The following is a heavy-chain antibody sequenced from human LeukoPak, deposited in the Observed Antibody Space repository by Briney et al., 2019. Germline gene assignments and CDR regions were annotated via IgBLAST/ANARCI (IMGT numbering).Heavy chain of an antibody. V-gene: IGHV4-39*07. J-gene: IGHJ6*04. Sequence: PSETLSLTCSVSGDSVSSTSDNWGWIRQPPGKGLEWIGNIYYTGSTYYNPSLKSRVTISVDTSKNQFSLKLSSVTAADTAVYYCASRVLLWFGELMDVWGKGTTVTVSS. CDR3: ASRVLLWFGELMDV. CDR1: GDSVSSTSDN. D-gene: IGHD3-10*01. CDR2: IYYTGST.